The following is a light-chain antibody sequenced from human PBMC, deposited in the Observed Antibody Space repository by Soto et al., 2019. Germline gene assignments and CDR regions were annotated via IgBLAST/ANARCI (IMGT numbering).Light chain of an antibody. V-gene: IGLV2-23*01. Sequence: QSALTQPASVSGSPGQSITISCTGTNSDVGSHNFVSWYQQYPGKAPKLLIYEASKRPSGLSNRFSGSKSGNTASLTISGLQAEDEGDYYCCSLTNGATWVFGGGTKLTVL. CDR1: NSDVGSHNF. CDR2: EAS. J-gene: IGLJ3*02. CDR3: CSLTNGATWV.